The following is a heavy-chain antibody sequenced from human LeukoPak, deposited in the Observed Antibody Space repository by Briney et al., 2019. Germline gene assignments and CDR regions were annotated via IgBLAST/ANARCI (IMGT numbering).Heavy chain of an antibody. CDR3: ARDLSAAYDF. CDR2: LVYDERN. D-gene: IGHD2-21*01. Sequence: GGSLRLSCAASGFPFRSYGMHWVRQAPGKGLEWVARLVYDERNDYANSVKGRFTISRDNSKNMLYLQMDNLRVDDTAMYYCARDLSAAYDFWGQRILVTVSS. J-gene: IGHJ4*02. V-gene: IGHV3-33*01. CDR1: GFPFRSYG.